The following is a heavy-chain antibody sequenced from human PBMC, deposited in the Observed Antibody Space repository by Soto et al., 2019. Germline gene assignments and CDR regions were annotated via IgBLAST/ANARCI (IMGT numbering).Heavy chain of an antibody. V-gene: IGHV4-31*03. CDR1: GGSISSGGYY. CDR2: IYYSGPT. J-gene: IGHJ6*02. CDR3: ARDSMVRGVTNYYYYYGMDV. D-gene: IGHD3-10*01. Sequence: QVQLQESGPGLVKPSQTLSLTCTVSGGSISSGGYYWSWIRQHPGKGLEWIGYIYYSGPTYYNPSLKSRVTISVDTSKIHFSLKLSSVTAADTAVYYCARDSMVRGVTNYYYYYGMDVWGQGTTVTVS.